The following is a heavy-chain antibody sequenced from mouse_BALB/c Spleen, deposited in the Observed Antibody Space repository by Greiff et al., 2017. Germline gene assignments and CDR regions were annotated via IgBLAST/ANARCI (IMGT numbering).Heavy chain of an antibody. V-gene: IGHV5-6-5*01. D-gene: IGHD2-1*01. CDR2: ISSGGST. J-gene: IGHJ3*01. CDR3: ARADGNYDLAWFAY. Sequence: EVMLVESGGGLVKPGGSLKLSCAASGFTFSSYAMSWVRQNPEKRLEWVASISSGGSTYYPDSVKGRFTISRDNARNILYLQMSSLRSVDTAMYYCARADGNYDLAWFAYWGQGTLVTVSA. CDR1: GFTFSSYA.